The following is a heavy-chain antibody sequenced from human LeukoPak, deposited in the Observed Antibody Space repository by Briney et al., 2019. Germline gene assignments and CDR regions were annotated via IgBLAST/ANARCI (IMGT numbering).Heavy chain of an antibody. CDR3: ASLGYCSGGSCYRYNWFDP. CDR1: GGTFSSYA. D-gene: IGHD2-15*01. J-gene: IGHJ5*02. Sequence: SVKVSCKASGGTFSSYAISWVRQAPGQGLEWMGGIIPIFGTANYAQKFQGRVTITADESTSTAYMELSSLRSEDTAVYYCASLGYCSGGSCYRYNWFDPWGQGTLATVSS. V-gene: IGHV1-69*13. CDR2: IIPIFGTA.